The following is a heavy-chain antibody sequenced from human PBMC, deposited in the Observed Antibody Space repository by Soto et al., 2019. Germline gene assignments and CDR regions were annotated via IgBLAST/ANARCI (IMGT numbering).Heavy chain of an antibody. J-gene: IGHJ5*01. CDR1: GDSISSINW. Sequence: SETLSLTCDVSGDSISSINWWIWVRQPPGRGLQWIGEVYHTGTTNYNPSLKSRVTISVDKSQNHCSLHVTSVTPADTAAYHCARASGFFAIPFLDTCGQGALVTASS. D-gene: IGHD2-2*02. CDR2: VYHTGTT. V-gene: IGHV4-4*02. CDR3: ARASGFFAIPFLDT.